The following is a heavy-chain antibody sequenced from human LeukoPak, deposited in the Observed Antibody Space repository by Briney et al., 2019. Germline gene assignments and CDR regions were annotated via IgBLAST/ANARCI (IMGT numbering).Heavy chain of an antibody. V-gene: IGHV4-34*01. CDR2: INHSGST. Sequence: PSETLSLTCAVYGGSFSGYYWSWIRQPPGKGLEWIGEINHSGSTNYNPSLKSRVTISVDTSKNQFSLKLSSVTAADTAVYYRARLDIAAAGTGPDYWGQGTLVTVSS. CDR1: GGSFSGYY. D-gene: IGHD6-13*01. CDR3: ARLDIAAAGTGPDY. J-gene: IGHJ4*02.